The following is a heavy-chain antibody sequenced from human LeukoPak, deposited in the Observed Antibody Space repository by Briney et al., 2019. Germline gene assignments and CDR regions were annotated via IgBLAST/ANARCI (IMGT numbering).Heavy chain of an antibody. Sequence: SVKVSCKASGGTFISYAISWVRQAPGQGLEWMGGIIPIFGIANYAQKFQGRVTITADKSTSTAYMELSSLRSEDTAVYYCARGIAVAEGMDVWGQGTTVTVSS. V-gene: IGHV1-69*17. CDR3: ARGIAVAEGMDV. CDR2: IIPIFGIA. J-gene: IGHJ6*02. D-gene: IGHD6-19*01. CDR1: GGTFISYA.